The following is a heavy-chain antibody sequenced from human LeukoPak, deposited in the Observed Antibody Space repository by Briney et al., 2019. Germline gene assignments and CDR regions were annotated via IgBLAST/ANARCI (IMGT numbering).Heavy chain of an antibody. CDR1: GFTFDDYA. D-gene: IGHD6-13*01. CDR2: ISWNSGSI. J-gene: IGHJ3*02. CDR3: AKDQGSSWSQRSDAFDI. Sequence: GGSLRLSCAASGFTFDDYAMHWVRQAPGKGLEWVSGISWNSGSIGYADSVKGRFTISRDNAKNSLYLQMNSLRAEDTALYYCAKDQGSSWSQRSDAFDIWGQGTMVTVSS. V-gene: IGHV3-9*01.